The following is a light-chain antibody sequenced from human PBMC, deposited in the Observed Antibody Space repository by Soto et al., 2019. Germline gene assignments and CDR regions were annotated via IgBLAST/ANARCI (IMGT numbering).Light chain of an antibody. Sequence: DIQMTQSPYSLSASVRDRVTITCRASQSISSYLNWYQQKPGKAPKLLIYAASSLQSGVPSRFSGSGSGTDFPLTVSSLQPQDFAPYVFQQSYSTPRTFGQGTKGEVK. CDR1: QSISSY. J-gene: IGKJ1*01. CDR3: QQSYSTPRT. V-gene: IGKV1-39*01. CDR2: AAS.